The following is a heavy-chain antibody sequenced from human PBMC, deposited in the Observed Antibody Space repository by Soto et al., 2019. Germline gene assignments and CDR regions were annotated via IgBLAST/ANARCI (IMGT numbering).Heavy chain of an antibody. V-gene: IGHV3-30*18. J-gene: IGHJ4*02. D-gene: IGHD1-26*01. CDR1: GFTFSSYG. Sequence: QVQLVESGGGVVQPGRSLRLSCAASGFTFSSYGMHWVRQAPGKGLEWVAVISYDGSNKYYADSVKGRFTISRDNSKNTLYLQMTSLRAEDTAVYYCVKPENSGYWGQGTLVTVSS. CDR3: VKPENSGY. CDR2: ISYDGSNK.